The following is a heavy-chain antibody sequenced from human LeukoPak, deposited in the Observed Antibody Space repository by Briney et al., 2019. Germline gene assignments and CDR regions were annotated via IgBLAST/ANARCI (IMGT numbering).Heavy chain of an antibody. Sequence: PGGSLRLSCAASGFTVSSNYMSWVRQAPGKGLGWVSIIYNGDDTYYADSVKGRFTISRDNSKNTLYLQMNSLRVEDTAVYYCARVLRYQLPPDFWGQGTLVTVSS. CDR3: ARVLRYQLPPDF. V-gene: IGHV3-53*01. J-gene: IGHJ4*02. D-gene: IGHD2-2*01. CDR2: IYNGDDT. CDR1: GFTVSSNY.